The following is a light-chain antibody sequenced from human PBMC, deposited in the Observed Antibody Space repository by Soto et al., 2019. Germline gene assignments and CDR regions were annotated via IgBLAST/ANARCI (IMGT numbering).Light chain of an antibody. CDR3: HQRSTWPQT. CDR2: DAS. V-gene: IGKV3-11*01. J-gene: IGKJ1*01. Sequence: EIVLTQSPATLSLSPGERATLSCRASQSVRSYLAWYQHKPGQAPRLLIYDASNRATGIPARFSGSGSGTDFTLTISSLEPEDFAVYYCHQRSTWPQTFGQGTKVEI. CDR1: QSVRSY.